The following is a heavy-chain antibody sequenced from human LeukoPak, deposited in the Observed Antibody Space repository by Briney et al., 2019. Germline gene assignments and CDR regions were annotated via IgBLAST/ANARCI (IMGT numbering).Heavy chain of an antibody. CDR1: GGSISSYY. D-gene: IGHD4-11*01. J-gene: IGHJ4*02. V-gene: IGHV4-4*09. CDR3: ARHRVRYSNYDY. Sequence: SETLSLTCTVSGGSISSYYWSWIRQPPGKGLEWIGYIYTSGSTNYNPSLKSRVTISVDTSKNQFSLKLSSVTAADTAVYYCARHRVRYSNYDYWGQGTLVTVSS. CDR2: IYTSGST.